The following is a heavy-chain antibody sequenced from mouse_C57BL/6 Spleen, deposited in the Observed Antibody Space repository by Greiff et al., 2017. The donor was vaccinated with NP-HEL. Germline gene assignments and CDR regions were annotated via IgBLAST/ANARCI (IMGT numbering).Heavy chain of an antibody. Sequence: QVQLKQSGAELARPGASVKLSCKASGYTFTSYGISWVKQRTGQGLEWIGEIYPRSGNTYYNEKFKGKATLTADKSSSTAYMELRSLTSEDSAVYFCARSGDYHYAMDYWGQGTSVTVSS. CDR1: GYTFTSYG. D-gene: IGHD2-4*01. CDR2: IYPRSGNT. J-gene: IGHJ4*01. CDR3: ARSGDYHYAMDY. V-gene: IGHV1-81*01.